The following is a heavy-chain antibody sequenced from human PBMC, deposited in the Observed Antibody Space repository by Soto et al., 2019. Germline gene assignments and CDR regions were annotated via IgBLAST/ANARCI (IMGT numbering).Heavy chain of an antibody. V-gene: IGHV5-51*01. CDR2: IYPGDSDT. J-gene: IGHJ6*03. Sequence: PGESLKISCKGSGYSFTSYWIGWVRQMPGKGLEWMGIIYPGDSDTRYSPSFQGQVTISADKSISTAYLQWSSLKASDTAMYYCARLRGSDCSGGSCYSAVYYYYYMDVWGKGTTVTVSS. CDR3: ARLRGSDCSGGSCYSAVYYYYYMDV. CDR1: GYSFTSYW. D-gene: IGHD2-15*01.